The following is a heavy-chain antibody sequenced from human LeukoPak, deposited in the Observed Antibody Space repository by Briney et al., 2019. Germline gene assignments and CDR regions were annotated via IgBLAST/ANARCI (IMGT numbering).Heavy chain of an antibody. CDR3: ARAGGFFSPFGY. Sequence: TSETLSLTCAVSGGSISSGGYYWSWIRQHPGDGLEWIGYIYYSGSTYYNPSLKSRVTISIDTSKNHFSLKLSSVTAADTAVYYCARAGGFFSPFGYWGQGTLVTVSS. V-gene: IGHV4-31*11. CDR2: IYYSGST. J-gene: IGHJ4*02. D-gene: IGHD3-16*01. CDR1: GGSISSGGYY.